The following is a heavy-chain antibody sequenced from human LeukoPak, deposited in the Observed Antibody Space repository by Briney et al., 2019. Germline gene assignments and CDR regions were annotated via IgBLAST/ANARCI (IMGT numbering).Heavy chain of an antibody. CDR1: GYSISSGYY. J-gene: IGHJ4*02. CDR2: INHSGST. Sequence: SETLSLTCTVSGYSISSGYYWGWIRQPPGKGLEWIGEINHSGSTNYNPSLKSRVTISVDTSKNQFSLKLSSVTAADTAIYYCARRIAAAGFLDDYWGQGTLVTVSS. V-gene: IGHV4-38-2*02. CDR3: ARRIAAAGFLDDY. D-gene: IGHD6-13*01.